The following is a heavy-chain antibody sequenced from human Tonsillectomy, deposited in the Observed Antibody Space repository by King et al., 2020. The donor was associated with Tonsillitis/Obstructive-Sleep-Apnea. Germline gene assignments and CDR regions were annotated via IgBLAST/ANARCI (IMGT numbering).Heavy chain of an antibody. Sequence: VQLVESGGGLAQPGRSLRLSCATSGFRFGDYAMHWVRQAPGKGLEWVSGISCDRDSVGYADSVKGRFTISRDNAKNSLYLEMNSLRAEDTAFYYCAKDRATTAMVSPGGFAGGGQGTLVTVSS. J-gene: IGHJ4*02. CDR2: ISCDRDSV. D-gene: IGHD5-18*01. CDR1: GFRFGDYA. V-gene: IGHV3-9*01. CDR3: AKDRATTAMVSPGGFAG.